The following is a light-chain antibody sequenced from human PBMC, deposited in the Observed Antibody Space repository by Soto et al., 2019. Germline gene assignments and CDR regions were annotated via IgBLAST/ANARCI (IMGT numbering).Light chain of an antibody. CDR1: QSLRSSF. J-gene: IGKJ1*01. V-gene: IGKV3-20*01. Sequence: EIVLTQSPGTLSLSPGERATLFCRASQSLRSSFLAWSQQKPGPSPRLLIYGASSRYTGIPDRFSGSGSGTDFTLTIRRLEPEDFAMYYCQHHSSSPPSWTFGQGTKVEIK. CDR2: GAS. CDR3: QHHSSSPPSWT.